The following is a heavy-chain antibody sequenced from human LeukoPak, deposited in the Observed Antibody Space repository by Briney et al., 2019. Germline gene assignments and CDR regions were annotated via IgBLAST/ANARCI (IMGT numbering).Heavy chain of an antibody. D-gene: IGHD6-13*01. V-gene: IGHV4-4*07. CDR2: IYTSGST. CDR3: ARGAAAGSRSHFDY. J-gene: IGHJ4*02. CDR1: GGSISSYY. Sequence: PSETLSLTCSVSGGSISSYYCSWIQQPAGKGLEWIGRIYTSGSTNYNPSLKSRVTMSVDTSKNQFSLKLSSVTAADTAVYYCARGAAAGSRSHFDYWGQGTLVTVSS.